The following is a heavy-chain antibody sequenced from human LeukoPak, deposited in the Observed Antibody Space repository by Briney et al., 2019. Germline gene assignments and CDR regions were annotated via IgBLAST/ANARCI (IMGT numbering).Heavy chain of an antibody. CDR2: IWYDGSNK. V-gene: IGHV3-33*01. CDR3: ARELGYGHGFDY. D-gene: IGHD5-18*01. J-gene: IGHJ4*02. Sequence: GRSLRLSCAASGFTFSSYGMHWVRQAPGKGLEWVAVIWYDGSNKYYADSEKGRFTISRDNSKNTLYLQMNSLRAEDTAVYYCARELGYGHGFDYWGQGTLVTVSS. CDR1: GFTFSSYG.